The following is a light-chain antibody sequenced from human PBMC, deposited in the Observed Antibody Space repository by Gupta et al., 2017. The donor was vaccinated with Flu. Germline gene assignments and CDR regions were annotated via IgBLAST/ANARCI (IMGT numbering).Light chain of an antibody. CDR1: QSSSSW. Sequence: PSTLAASVGDRVTIACRASQSSSSWLAWYQQKPGKAPKLLIYKASSLESGVPSRSSGSRSGAEFTLSIISLQPDEFATYDFHQYRRYSYTFGQGTKLEI. CDR3: HQYRRYSYT. CDR2: KAS. J-gene: IGKJ2*01. V-gene: IGKV1-5*03.